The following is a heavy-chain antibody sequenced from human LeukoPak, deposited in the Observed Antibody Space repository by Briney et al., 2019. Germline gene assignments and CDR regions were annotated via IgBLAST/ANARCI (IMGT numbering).Heavy chain of an antibody. CDR3: ARGIAAPGYDY. CDR2: ISSSTSDYT. J-gene: IGHJ4*02. Sequence: GGSLRLSCAATGFSFSDYGMHWVRQAPGKGLEWVSYISSSTSDYTDYADSVKGRFTISRDNAKSSLYLQMNSLRAEDTAIYYCARGIAAPGYDYWGQGILVTVSS. D-gene: IGHD6-13*01. V-gene: IGHV3-11*05. CDR1: GFSFSDYG.